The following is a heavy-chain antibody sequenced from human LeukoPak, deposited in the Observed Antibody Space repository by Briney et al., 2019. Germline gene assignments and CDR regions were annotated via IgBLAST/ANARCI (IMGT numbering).Heavy chain of an antibody. CDR3: ARDLNGPTYYGDPMFDP. CDR1: GFTFSSYG. V-gene: IGHV3-30*02. CDR2: IRYDGSNK. Sequence: GGSLRLSCAASGFTFSSYGMHWVRQAPGKGLEWVAFIRYDGSNKYYADSVKGRFTISRDNAKNSLYLQMNSLRAEDTAVYYCARDLNGPTYYGDPMFDPWGQGTLVTVSS. D-gene: IGHD4-17*01. J-gene: IGHJ5*02.